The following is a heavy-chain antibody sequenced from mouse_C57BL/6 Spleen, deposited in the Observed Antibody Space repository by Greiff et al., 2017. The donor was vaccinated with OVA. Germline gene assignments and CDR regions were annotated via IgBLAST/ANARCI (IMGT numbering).Heavy chain of an antibody. CDR3: AREGAYYSNYGWYFDV. D-gene: IGHD2-5*01. CDR1: GYTFTDYY. V-gene: IGHV1-76*01. CDR2: IYPGSGNT. Sequence: QVQLQQSGAELVRPGASVKLSCKASGYTFTDYYINWVKQRPGQGLEWIARIYPGSGNTYYNEKFKGKATLTAEKSSSTAYMQLSSLTSEDSAVYFCAREGAYYSNYGWYFDVWGTGTTVTVSS. J-gene: IGHJ1*03.